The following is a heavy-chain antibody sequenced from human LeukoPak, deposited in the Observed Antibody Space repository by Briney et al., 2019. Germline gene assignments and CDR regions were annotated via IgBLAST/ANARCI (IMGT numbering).Heavy chain of an antibody. V-gene: IGHV5-51*01. CDR1: GYNFTSYW. CDR2: IYPGDSDT. D-gene: IGHD3-3*01. Sequence: GESLKISCKGSGYNFTSYWIGWVRQMPGKGLEWMGIIYPGDSDTRYSPSFQGQVTISVDKSISTAYLQWSSLKASDTAMYYCARHIDLTAPIDYWAREPWSPSPQ. J-gene: IGHJ4*02. CDR3: ARHIDLTAPIDY.